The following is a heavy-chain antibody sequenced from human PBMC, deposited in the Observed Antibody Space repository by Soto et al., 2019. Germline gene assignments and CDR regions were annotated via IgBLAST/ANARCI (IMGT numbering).Heavy chain of an antibody. CDR2: YILIFGSA. J-gene: IGHJ2*01. D-gene: IGHD4-17*01. Sequence: QVQLVQSGAEVKKPGSSVKVSCKASGGTLSTYVLSWVRQAPGQGLEWMGGYILIFGSANFAQNFQARVTFTADESTRTAYMELTSLRSEDTAVYYCARARADNGDHLYSDLWGRGTLVTVAS. V-gene: IGHV1-69*01. CDR1: GGTLSTYV. CDR3: ARARADNGDHLYSDL.